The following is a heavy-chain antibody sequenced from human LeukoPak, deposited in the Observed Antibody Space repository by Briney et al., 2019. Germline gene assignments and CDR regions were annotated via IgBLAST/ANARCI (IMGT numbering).Heavy chain of an antibody. CDR3: ARGPPNWGYGY. CDR2: MSPNSGDT. CDR1: GYTFTSYD. J-gene: IGHJ4*02. Sequence: GASVKVSCKASGYTFTSYDFNWVRQATGQRPERMGWMSPNSGDTGYAQKFQDRVTMTRNTSISTAYMELSSLRSDDTAVYYCARGPPNWGYGYWGPGTLVTVSS. D-gene: IGHD7-27*01. V-gene: IGHV1-8*01.